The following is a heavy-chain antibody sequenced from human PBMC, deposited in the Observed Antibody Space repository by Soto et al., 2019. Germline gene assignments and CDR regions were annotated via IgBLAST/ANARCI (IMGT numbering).Heavy chain of an antibody. CDR2: ISYDGSNK. CDR1: GFTFSSYG. J-gene: IGHJ4*02. Sequence: SLRLSCAASGFTFSSYGMHWVRQAPGKGLEWVAVISYDGSNKYYADSVKGRFTISRDNSKNTLYLQMNSLRAEDTAVYYCAKDPRASVTRDFDYWGQGTLVTVS. V-gene: IGHV3-30*18. D-gene: IGHD4-4*01. CDR3: AKDPRASVTRDFDY.